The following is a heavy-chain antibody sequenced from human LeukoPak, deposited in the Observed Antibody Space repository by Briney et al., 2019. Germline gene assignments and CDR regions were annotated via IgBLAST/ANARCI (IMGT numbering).Heavy chain of an antibody. D-gene: IGHD3-10*01. J-gene: IGHJ4*02. CDR2: MNPNSGNA. Sequence: ASVKVSCKASGYTFTTYDLNWVRQATGQGVEWMGWMNPNSGNAGYAQKFQGRVTMTRNTSISTAYMELSNLTSEDTAVYYCARRIRGAPTDYWGQGTLVTVSS. V-gene: IGHV1-8*01. CDR3: ARRIRGAPTDY. CDR1: GYTFTTYD.